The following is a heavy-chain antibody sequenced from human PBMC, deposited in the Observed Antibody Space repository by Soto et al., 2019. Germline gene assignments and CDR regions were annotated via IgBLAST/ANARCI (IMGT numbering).Heavy chain of an antibody. D-gene: IGHD1-26*01. CDR1: GFTFSSYG. CDR3: AKEGGLSGSYYISSSYYFDY. CDR2: ISYDGSNT. V-gene: IGHV3-30*18. J-gene: IGHJ4*02. Sequence: VQLVESGGGVVQPGRSLRLSWVASGFTFSSYGMHWVRQAPGKGLEWVAIISYDGSNTYYADSVKGRFTISRDNSKNTLYLQMNSLRAEDTSVYYWAKEGGLSGSYYISSSYYFDYWGQGTLVTVSS.